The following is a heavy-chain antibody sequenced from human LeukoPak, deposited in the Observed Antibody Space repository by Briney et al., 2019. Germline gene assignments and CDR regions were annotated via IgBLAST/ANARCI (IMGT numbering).Heavy chain of an antibody. CDR2: IKQDGSEK. CDR3: ARDPLEWAKRAFDI. CDR1: EFTFGTYW. V-gene: IGHV3-7*01. Sequence: GGSLRLSCAASEFTFGTYWMSWVRQAPGKGLEWVANIKQDGSEKYYVDSVKGRFTISRDNARNSLYLQMNSLRAEDTAVYYCARDPLEWAKRAFDIWGQGTMVTVSS. J-gene: IGHJ3*02. D-gene: IGHD3-3*01.